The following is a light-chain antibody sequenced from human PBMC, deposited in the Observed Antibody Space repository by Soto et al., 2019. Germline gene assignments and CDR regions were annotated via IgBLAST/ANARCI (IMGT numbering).Light chain of an antibody. Sequence: EIVLTQSPATVSLSPWESATLSCRASQSVRNYLAWYQQKPGQAPRLLIFNASNKATAIPSRFSGSGSGTYFTLTISSLEPEDFAVYYCHQRSNSPPWTFGPGTRVDL. CDR3: HQRSNSPPWT. CDR1: QSVRNY. V-gene: IGKV3-11*01. J-gene: IGKJ3*01. CDR2: NAS.